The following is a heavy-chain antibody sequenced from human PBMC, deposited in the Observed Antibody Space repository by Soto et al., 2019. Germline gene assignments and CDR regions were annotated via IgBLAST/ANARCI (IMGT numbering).Heavy chain of an antibody. CDR3: AKDQDTSGYYSVGD. CDR1: GFKFRSHA. CDR2: ISFDGSSQ. V-gene: IGHV3-30-3*01. Sequence: QVQLVESGGGVVQPGRSLRLSCAASGFKFRSHAMHWVRQAPGQGLEWVAVISFDGSSQYYADFVKGRFTVSRDNSKTTLYLQLNSLRAADTALYFCAKDQDTSGYYSVGDWGRGTLVTVSS. J-gene: IGHJ4*02. D-gene: IGHD3-22*01.